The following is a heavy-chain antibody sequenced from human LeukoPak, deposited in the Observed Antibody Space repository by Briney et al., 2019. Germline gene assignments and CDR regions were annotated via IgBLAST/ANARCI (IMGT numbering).Heavy chain of an antibody. CDR3: AKRDYDHHYMDV. Sequence: PGGSLRLSCAASGFTFDDYGMSWVRQAPGKGLEWVSLSSGRSGNTYYADSVKGRFTISRDNSRNTLYLQMNSLRADDTAEYYCAKRDYDHHYMDVWGKGTTVTVSS. V-gene: IGHV3-23*01. CDR1: GFTFDDYG. CDR2: SSGRSGNT. J-gene: IGHJ6*03.